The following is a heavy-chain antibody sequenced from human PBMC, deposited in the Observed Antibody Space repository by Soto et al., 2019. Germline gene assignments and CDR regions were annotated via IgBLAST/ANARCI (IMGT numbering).Heavy chain of an antibody. CDR1: GFTFRNKV. D-gene: IGHD1-1*01. J-gene: IGHJ6*02. CDR3: ARGTTTSAFSAMDV. Sequence: QVQLVESGGGVVKPGRSLRLSFAASGFTFRNKVMAWVRQAPGKGLEWVAVISYDGSNKYIAESVKGRFTISRDNSKNTLFLQMNSLRAEDTAVYYCARGTTTSAFSAMDVWGQGTTVTVSS. V-gene: IGHV3-30-3*01. CDR2: ISYDGSNK.